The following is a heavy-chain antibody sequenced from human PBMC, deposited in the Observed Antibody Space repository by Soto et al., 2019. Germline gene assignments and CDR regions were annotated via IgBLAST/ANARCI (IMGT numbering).Heavy chain of an antibody. V-gene: IGHV3-64D*06. CDR2: ISSEGAST. CDR1: GFIFSSYA. J-gene: IGHJ4*02. CDR3: VKDRYVDY. Sequence: GGSLRLSCSVSGFIFSSYAMHWVRRAPGKGLEYVASISSEGASTYYADSVKGRFIISRDNSKNTLYLQMSSLRAEDTAVYYCVKDRYVDYWGQGILVTVSS.